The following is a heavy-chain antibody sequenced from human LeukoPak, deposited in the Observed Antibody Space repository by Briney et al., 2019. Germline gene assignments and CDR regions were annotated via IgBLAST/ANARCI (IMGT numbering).Heavy chain of an antibody. V-gene: IGHV4-59*01. J-gene: IGHJ5*02. D-gene: IGHD3-22*01. CDR1: GGSISSYY. Sequence: SETLSLTCTVCGGSISSYYWSWIRQPPGKGLEWIGYIYYSGSTNCNPSLKSRVTISVDTSKNQFSLKLNSVTAADTAVYYCARALNYYDSSGYYGDWFDPWGQGTLVTVSS. CDR2: IYYSGST. CDR3: ARALNYYDSSGYYGDWFDP.